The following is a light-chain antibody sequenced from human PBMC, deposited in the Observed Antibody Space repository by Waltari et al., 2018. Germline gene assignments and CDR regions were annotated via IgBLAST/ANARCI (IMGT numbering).Light chain of an antibody. CDR3: SSFTRASSWV. CDR2: DVN. J-gene: IGLJ3*02. CDR1: SSDVGAYNY. Sequence: HSALAQPASVSGSPGQSITISCTGTSSDVGAYNYVSWYQQHPGKAPRLMIYDVNNRSAGVANRFSGSKSGNTASLTISGLQAEDEADYYCSSFTRASSWVFGGGTKLTV. V-gene: IGLV2-14*03.